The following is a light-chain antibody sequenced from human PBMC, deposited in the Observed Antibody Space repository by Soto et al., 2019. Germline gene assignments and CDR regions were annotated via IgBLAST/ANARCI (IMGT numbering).Light chain of an antibody. V-gene: IGKV1-12*01. Sequence: DIQMTQSPSSVSASVGDRVTITCRASQGITSCLAWYQQKPGKPPKLLIYRASNLQSGVPSRFSGSGSGTDFTLTISGLQPADFATYYCQQTTTFPLTFGGGTKVEIK. CDR2: RAS. CDR3: QQTTTFPLT. J-gene: IGKJ4*01. CDR1: QGITSC.